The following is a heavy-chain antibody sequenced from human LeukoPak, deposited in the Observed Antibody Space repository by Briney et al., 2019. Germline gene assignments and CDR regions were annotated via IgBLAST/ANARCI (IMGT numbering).Heavy chain of an antibody. D-gene: IGHD6-6*01. CDR1: GYSLIEVA. J-gene: IGHJ4*02. V-gene: IGHV1-46*01. CDR3: AREGGCSSCFDY. Sequence: ASVKVSCKVSGYSLIEVAMHWVRQAPGQGLEWMGIINPSGGSTSYAQKFQGRVTMTRDTSTRTVYMELSSLRSEDTAVYYCAREGGCSSCFDYWGQGTLVTVSS. CDR2: INPSGGST.